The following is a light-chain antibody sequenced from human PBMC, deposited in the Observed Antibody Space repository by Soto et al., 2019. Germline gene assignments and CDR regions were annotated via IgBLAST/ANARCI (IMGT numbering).Light chain of an antibody. CDR2: DAS. J-gene: IGKJ4*01. CDR1: QSLSRYF. CDR3: QQYEKSPLA. Sequence: EIVLTRSPSTLSLSPGDRATLSCRPSQSLSRYFLAWYQQKPGQAPRLLIYDASNRATGVPDRFSGSGSGTDFTLTISRLESEDFAVYHCQQYEKSPLAFGGGTKVDIK. V-gene: IGKV3-20*01.